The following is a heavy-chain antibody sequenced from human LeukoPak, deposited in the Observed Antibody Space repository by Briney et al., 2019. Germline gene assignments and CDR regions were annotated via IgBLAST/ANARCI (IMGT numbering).Heavy chain of an antibody. V-gene: IGHV1-18*01. CDR2: ISAYNGKI. Sequence: ASVKVSCKASGYTFSSYAISWVRQAPGRGPEWVGWISAYNGKINYSQKFQGRVAMTTDTSTSTAYMELRSLRSDDTAVYYCARDLGAEPATIFFDYWGQGTLVTVSS. CDR1: GYTFSSYA. D-gene: IGHD5-24*01. CDR3: ARDLGAEPATIFFDY. J-gene: IGHJ4*02.